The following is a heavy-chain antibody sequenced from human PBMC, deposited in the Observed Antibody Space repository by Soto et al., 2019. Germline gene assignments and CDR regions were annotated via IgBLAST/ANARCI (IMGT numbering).Heavy chain of an antibody. D-gene: IGHD3-3*01. CDR1: GFTFSSYD. CDR3: ARGPNDFWSGYPSGRAAYYMDV. J-gene: IGHJ6*03. V-gene: IGHV3-13*01. CDR2: IGTAGDT. Sequence: EVQLVESGGGLVQPGGSLRLSCAASGFTFSSYDMHWVRQATGKGLEWVSAIGTAGDTYYPGSVKGRFTISRENAKNSLYLQMNSLRAGDTAVYYCARGPNDFWSGYPSGRAAYYMDVWGKGTTVTVSS.